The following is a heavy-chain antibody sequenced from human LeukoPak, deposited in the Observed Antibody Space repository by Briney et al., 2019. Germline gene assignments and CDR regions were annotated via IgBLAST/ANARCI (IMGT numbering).Heavy chain of an antibody. Sequence: SETLSLTCTVSGGSISSYYWRWIRQPAGKGLEWIGRIYTSGSTNYNPSLKSRVTMSVDTSKNQFSLKLSSVTAADTAVYYCARDTDSSGYYYPFAYWGQGTLVTVSS. CDR1: GGSISSYY. D-gene: IGHD3-22*01. CDR2: IYTSGST. J-gene: IGHJ4*02. CDR3: ARDTDSSGYYYPFAY. V-gene: IGHV4-4*07.